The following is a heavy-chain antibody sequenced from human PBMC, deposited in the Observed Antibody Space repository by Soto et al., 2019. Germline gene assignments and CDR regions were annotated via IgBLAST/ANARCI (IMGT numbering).Heavy chain of an antibody. J-gene: IGHJ3*02. CDR3: ATTKGDYDFWSGYLDAFDI. Sequence: ASVKVSCKVSGYTLTELSMHWVRQAPGKGLEWMGGFDPEDGETIYAQKFQGRVTMTEDTSTDTAYMELGSLRSEETAVYYCATTKGDYDFWSGYLDAFDIWGQGTMVTVSS. CDR1: GYTLTELS. CDR2: FDPEDGET. D-gene: IGHD3-3*01. V-gene: IGHV1-24*01.